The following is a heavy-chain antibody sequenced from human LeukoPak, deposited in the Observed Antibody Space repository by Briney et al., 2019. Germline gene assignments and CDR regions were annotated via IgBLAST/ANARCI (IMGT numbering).Heavy chain of an antibody. V-gene: IGHV3-53*01. CDR1: GSSFTNYW. Sequence: PGGSLRLSCAVSGSSFTNYWMHWVRQDPGKGLEWVSVIYSDSSADYADSVKGRFTTSRDDAQNTLYLQMNSLRAGDTAVYYCARAPRPFDNSDYYFDYWGQGSLVTVSS. CDR3: ARAPRPFDNSDYYFDY. J-gene: IGHJ4*02. D-gene: IGHD3-22*01. CDR2: IYSDSSA.